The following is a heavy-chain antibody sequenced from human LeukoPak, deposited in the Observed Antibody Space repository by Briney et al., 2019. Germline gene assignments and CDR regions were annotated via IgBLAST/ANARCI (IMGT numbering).Heavy chain of an antibody. J-gene: IGHJ5*02. Sequence: GGSLRLSCAASGFTFSSYWMHWVRQAPGKGLVWVSRINSDGSSTSYADSVKGRFTITRDNAKNTLYLQMSSLRAEDTAVYYCARDYDYVWGSHSYNWFDPWGQGTLVTVSS. CDR1: GFTFSSYW. CDR2: INSDGSST. V-gene: IGHV3-74*01. D-gene: IGHD3-16*02. CDR3: ARDYDYVWGSHSYNWFDP.